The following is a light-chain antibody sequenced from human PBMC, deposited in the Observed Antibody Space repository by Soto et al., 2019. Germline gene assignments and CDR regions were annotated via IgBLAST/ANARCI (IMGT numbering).Light chain of an antibody. J-gene: IGLJ1*01. V-gene: IGLV2-14*03. CDR3: RSYSTTSTLL. Sequence: QSVLTQPASVSGSPGQSITISCTGTSSDVGGENYGSWYQQHPGRAPKLMIYDVSNRPSGVSNRFSGSKSGNTASLTISGLQAEDEADYYCRSYSTTSTLLFGSGTKVTVL. CDR2: DVS. CDR1: SSDVGGENY.